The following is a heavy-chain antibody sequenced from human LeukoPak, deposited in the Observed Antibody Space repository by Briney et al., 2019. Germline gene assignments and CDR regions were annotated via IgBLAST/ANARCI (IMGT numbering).Heavy chain of an antibody. J-gene: IGHJ4*02. V-gene: IGHV4-34*01. D-gene: IGHD3-10*01. CDR1: GESFSGYY. Sequence: SETLSLTCAVYGESFSGYYWTWIRQPPGKGLEWIGEINHSGTTNYNPSLKSRVIISADTSKNQFSLKLTSVTDADTALYYCARAGEGATIDYWGQGTLVTVSS. CDR2: INHSGTT. CDR3: ARAGEGATIDY.